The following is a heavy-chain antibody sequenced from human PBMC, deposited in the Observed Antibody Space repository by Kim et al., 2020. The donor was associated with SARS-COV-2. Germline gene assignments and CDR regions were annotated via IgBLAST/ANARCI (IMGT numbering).Heavy chain of an antibody. CDR3: ARGGRYFDWLSPYYYYYYMDV. V-gene: IGHV1-8*01. Sequence: ASVKVSCKASGYTFTSYDINWVRQATGQGLEWMGWMNPNSGNTGYAQKFQGRVTMTRNTSISTAYMELSSLRSEDTAVYYCARGGRYFDWLSPYYYYYYMDVWGHGTTVTVSS. D-gene: IGHD3-9*01. CDR2: MNPNSGNT. J-gene: IGHJ6*03. CDR1: GYTFTSYD.